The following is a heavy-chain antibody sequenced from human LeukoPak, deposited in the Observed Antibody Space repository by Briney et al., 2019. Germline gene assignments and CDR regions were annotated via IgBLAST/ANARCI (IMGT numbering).Heavy chain of an antibody. Sequence: GASVKVSCKASGGTFSSYAISWVRQAPGQGLEWMGGIIPIFGTANYAQKFQGRVTITADVSTSTAYMELSSLRSEDTAVYYCARDKGGYYEFFDYWGQGTLVTVSS. J-gene: IGHJ4*02. CDR1: GGTFSSYA. CDR2: IIPIFGTA. CDR3: ARDKGGYYEFFDY. V-gene: IGHV1-69*01. D-gene: IGHD3-22*01.